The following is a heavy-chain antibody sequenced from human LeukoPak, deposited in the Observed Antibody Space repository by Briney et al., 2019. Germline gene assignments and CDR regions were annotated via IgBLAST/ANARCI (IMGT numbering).Heavy chain of an antibody. Sequence: GGSLRLSCAASGFTFSSYSMNWVRQAPGKGLEWVSSISSSSSYIYYADSVKGRFTISRDNAKNSLYLQMNSLRAEDTAVYYCARLTVTTPFDYWGQGTLVTVSS. CDR3: ARLTVTTPFDY. J-gene: IGHJ4*02. CDR1: GFTFSSYS. D-gene: IGHD4-17*01. CDR2: ISSSSSYI. V-gene: IGHV3-21*01.